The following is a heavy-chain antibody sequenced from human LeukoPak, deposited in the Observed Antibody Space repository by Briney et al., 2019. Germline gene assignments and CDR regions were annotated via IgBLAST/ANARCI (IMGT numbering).Heavy chain of an antibody. V-gene: IGHV3-21*01. D-gene: IGHD6-19*01. Sequence: GGSLRLSCAASGFTFSSYSMNWVRQAPGKGLEWVSSISSSSSYIYYADSVKGRFTISRDNAKNSLYLQMNSLRAEGTAVYYCARDASYSSGWYVVWGQGTLVTVSS. CDR2: ISSSSSYI. CDR1: GFTFSSYS. CDR3: ARDASYSSGWYVV. J-gene: IGHJ4*02.